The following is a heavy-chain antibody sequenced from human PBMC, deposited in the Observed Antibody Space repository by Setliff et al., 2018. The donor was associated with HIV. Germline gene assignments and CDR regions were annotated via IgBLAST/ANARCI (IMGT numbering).Heavy chain of an antibody. J-gene: IGHJ6*03. CDR1: GYTFTSYG. V-gene: IGHV1-18*01. CDR2: ISAYNGNT. D-gene: IGHD3-10*01. CDR3: ARGSGSTPPNYYYYYYMDV. Sequence: VASVKVSCKASGYTFTSYGISWVRQAPGQGLEWMGWISAYNGNTNYAQKFQDRVTITTDESTSTVYMELSSLRSEDTAVYYCARGSGSTPPNYYYYYYMDVWGKGTTVTVSS.